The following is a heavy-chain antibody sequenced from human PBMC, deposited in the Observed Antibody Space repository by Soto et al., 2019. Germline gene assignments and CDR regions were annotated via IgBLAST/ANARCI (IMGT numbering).Heavy chain of an antibody. CDR3: VRATLSWGHYYFRGLDV. V-gene: IGHV3-7*01. J-gene: IGHJ6*02. CDR2: IKHDGNEK. D-gene: IGHD3-22*01. CDR1: GFMFGTYW. Sequence: XGSLKLSCAATGFMFGTYWMSWVGQAPGKGLEWVANIKHDGNEKYYADSVKGRFTVSRDNVKNFLHLQMSSLRGDDTGVYFCVRATLSWGHYYFRGLDVWGQGTTVTVSS.